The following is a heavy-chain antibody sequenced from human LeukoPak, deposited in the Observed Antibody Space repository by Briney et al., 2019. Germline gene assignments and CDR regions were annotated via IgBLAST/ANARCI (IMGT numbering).Heavy chain of an antibody. V-gene: IGHV4-34*01. CDR1: GGSLSGCY. CDR2: INHSGST. J-gene: IGHJ3*02. D-gene: IGHD5-18*01. CDR3: AREPKDTAMVSDAFDI. Sequence: SETLSLTCAVYGGSLSGCYWRSIRQPPGKGLGRIRDINHSGSTNYNPSLKSRVTISVDTSKNQFSLKLSSVTAADTAVYYCAREPKDTAMVSDAFDIWGQGTMVTVSS.